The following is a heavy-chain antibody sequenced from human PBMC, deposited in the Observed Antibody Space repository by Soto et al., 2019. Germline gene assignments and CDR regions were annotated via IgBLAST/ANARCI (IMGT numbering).Heavy chain of an antibody. CDR2: LNPNSGNT. CDR3: ARAHDSGDVDY. D-gene: IGHD4-17*01. Sequence: QVQLVQSGAEVKEPGASVKVSCKSSGYIFSSHDINWVRQATGQGLEWMGSLNPNSGNTLYTRRFQGRVTMTSSTSISTAYMELSSLRFDDTAVYYCARAHDSGDVDYWGQGTLVTVSS. V-gene: IGHV1-8*01. J-gene: IGHJ4*02. CDR1: GYIFSSHD.